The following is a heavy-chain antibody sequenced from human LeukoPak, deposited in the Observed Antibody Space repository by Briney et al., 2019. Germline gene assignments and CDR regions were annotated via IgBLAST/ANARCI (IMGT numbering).Heavy chain of an antibody. CDR3: ARDHAYRTDY. V-gene: IGHV3-30*02. CDR2: IRYDGSNK. J-gene: IGHJ4*02. CDR1: GFTFSSYG. D-gene: IGHD2-2*01. Sequence: TGGSLRLSCAASGFTFSSYGMHGVRQAPGKGLEWVAFIRYDGSNKYYADSVKGRFTISRDNAKNSLYLQMSSLRAEDTAVYYCARDHAYRTDYWGQGTLVTVSS.